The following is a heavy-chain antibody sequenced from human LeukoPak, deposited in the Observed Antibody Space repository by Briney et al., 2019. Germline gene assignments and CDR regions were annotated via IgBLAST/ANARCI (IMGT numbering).Heavy chain of an antibody. CDR2: IYHSGAT. Sequence: SETLSLTCTVSGGSIFGHYWTWIRQPPGKRLEWIGYIYHSGATYYNPSLKSRVTISVDTSKNQFSLKLSSMTAADTAVYYCARRGYSRYFDDWGQGTLVTVSS. V-gene: IGHV4-59*04. CDR1: GGSIFGHY. CDR3: ARRGYSRYFDD. J-gene: IGHJ4*02. D-gene: IGHD5-12*01.